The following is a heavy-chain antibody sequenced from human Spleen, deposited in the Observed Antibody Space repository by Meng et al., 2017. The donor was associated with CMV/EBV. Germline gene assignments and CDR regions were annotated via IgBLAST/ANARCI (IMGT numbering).Heavy chain of an antibody. Sequence: GGSLRLSCAASGFSFSSYGMQWVRQAPGKGLEWVAFIRYDGSNKYYADSVKGRFTISRDNSKNTLYLQMNSLRAEDTAVYYCAKENGYFNWFDPWGQGTLVTVSS. J-gene: IGHJ5*02. CDR3: AKENGYFNWFDP. D-gene: IGHD2-15*01. V-gene: IGHV3-30*02. CDR1: GFSFSSYG. CDR2: IRYDGSNK.